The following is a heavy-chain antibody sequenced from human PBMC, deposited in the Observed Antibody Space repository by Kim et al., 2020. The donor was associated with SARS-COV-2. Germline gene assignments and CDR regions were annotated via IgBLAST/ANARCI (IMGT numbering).Heavy chain of an antibody. CDR1: GGSISSGDYY. CDR3: AREGNSKWLGGMDV. J-gene: IGHJ6*02. Sequence: SETLSLTCTVSGGSISSGDYYWSWIRQPPGKGLEWIGYIYYSGSTYYNPSLKSRVTISVDTSKNQFSLKLSSVTAADTAVYYCAREGNSKWLGGMDVWGQGTTVTVSS. D-gene: IGHD6-19*01. CDR2: IYYSGST. V-gene: IGHV4-30-4*01.